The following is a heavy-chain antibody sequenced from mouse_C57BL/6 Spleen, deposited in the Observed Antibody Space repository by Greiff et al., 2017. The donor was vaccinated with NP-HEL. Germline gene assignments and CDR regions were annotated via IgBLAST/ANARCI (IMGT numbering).Heavy chain of an antibody. D-gene: IGHD2-5*01. J-gene: IGHJ4*01. CDR1: GFNIKDDY. Sequence: VHVKQSGAELVRPGASVKLSCTASGFNIKDDYMHWVKQRPEQGLEWIGWIDPENGDTEYASKFQGKATITADTSSNTAYLQLSSLTSEDTAVYYCTTTGGLSNSYAMDYWGQGTSVTVSS. CDR3: TTTGGLSNSYAMDY. CDR2: IDPENGDT. V-gene: IGHV14-4*01.